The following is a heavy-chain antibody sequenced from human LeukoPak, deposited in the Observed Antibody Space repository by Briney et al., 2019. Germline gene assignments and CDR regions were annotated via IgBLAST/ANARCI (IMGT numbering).Heavy chain of an antibody. CDR3: TTDIVSGWYSAIKYYFDY. V-gene: IGHV3-15*01. CDR1: GFTFSNAW. J-gene: IGHJ4*02. D-gene: IGHD6-19*01. Sequence: GGSLRLSCAASGFTFSNAWMSWVRQAPGKGLEWVGRIKSKTDGGTTDYAAPVKGRFTISRDDSKNTLYLQMNSQKTEDTAVYYCTTDIVSGWYSAIKYYFDYWGQGTLVTVSS. CDR2: IKSKTDGGTT.